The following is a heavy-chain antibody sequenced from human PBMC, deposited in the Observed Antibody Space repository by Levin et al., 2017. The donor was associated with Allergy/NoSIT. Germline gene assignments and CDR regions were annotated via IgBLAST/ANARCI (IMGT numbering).Heavy chain of an antibody. CDR3: AKADYDDYEYFQH. Sequence: SCAASGFTFSSYGMHWVRQAPGKGLEWVAVISYDGTNKYYADSVKGRFTTSRDNSKNTLYLQMNSLTAEDTAVYYCAKADYDDYEYFQHWGQGTLVTVSS. D-gene: IGHD4-17*01. CDR1: GFTFSSYG. V-gene: IGHV3-30*18. J-gene: IGHJ1*01. CDR2: ISYDGTNK.